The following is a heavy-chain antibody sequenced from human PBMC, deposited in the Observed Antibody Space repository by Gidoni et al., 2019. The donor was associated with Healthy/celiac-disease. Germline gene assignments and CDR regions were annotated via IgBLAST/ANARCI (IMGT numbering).Heavy chain of an antibody. D-gene: IGHD6-19*01. Sequence: EVQLVESGGGLVKPGGSLRLWCADSGFTFIIYSMNWVRQAPAKGLDGVSSISSSSIYIYYADSVKGRFTISRDNAKNSLYLQMNSLRAEDTAVYYCARDNEEGWYPKTSPQIDYCGQGTLVTVSS. CDR1: GFTFIIYS. J-gene: IGHJ4*02. CDR2: ISSSSIYI. CDR3: ARDNEEGWYPKTSPQIDY. V-gene: IGHV3-21*01.